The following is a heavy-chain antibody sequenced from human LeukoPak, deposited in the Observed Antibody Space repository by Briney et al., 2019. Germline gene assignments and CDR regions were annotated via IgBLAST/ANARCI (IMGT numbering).Heavy chain of an antibody. CDR3: ARRPLGYCSSTSCFAFDY. D-gene: IGHD2-2*01. Sequence: GESLKISCKGSGYSFTSYWIGWVRQMPGKGLEWMGIIYPGDSDTRYSPSFQGQVTISADKSISTAYLQWSSLKASDTAMYYCARRPLGYCSSTSCFAFDYWGQGTLVTVSS. V-gene: IGHV5-51*01. J-gene: IGHJ4*02. CDR2: IYPGDSDT. CDR1: GYSFTSYW.